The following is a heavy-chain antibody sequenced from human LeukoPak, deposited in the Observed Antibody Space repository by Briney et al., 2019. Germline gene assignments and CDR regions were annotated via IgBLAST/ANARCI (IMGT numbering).Heavy chain of an antibody. V-gene: IGHV1-69*05. CDR3: AGAAAANGDYFQH. D-gene: IGHD6-13*01. CDR1: GGTFSSYA. Sequence: VTVSCKASGGTFSSYAISWVRQAPGQGLEWMGGIIPNYGTANNAQKFQGRVTITTDESTSTAYMELSSLRSEDTAVYYCAGAAAANGDYFQHWGQGTLVPGSS. CDR2: IIPNYGTA. J-gene: IGHJ1*01.